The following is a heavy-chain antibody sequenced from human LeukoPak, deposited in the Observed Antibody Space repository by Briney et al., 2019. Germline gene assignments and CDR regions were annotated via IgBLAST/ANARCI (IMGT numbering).Heavy chain of an antibody. Sequence: GGSQRLSCAASGFTFSSYWMSWVRQAPEKGMEWVANIKQDGSEKYYVDSVKGRFTISRDNAKNSLYLQMNSLRAEDTAVYYCARGEQWLVWVYFDYWGQGTLVTVSS. D-gene: IGHD6-19*01. V-gene: IGHV3-7*01. CDR3: ARGEQWLVWVYFDY. J-gene: IGHJ4*02. CDR2: IKQDGSEK. CDR1: GFTFSSYW.